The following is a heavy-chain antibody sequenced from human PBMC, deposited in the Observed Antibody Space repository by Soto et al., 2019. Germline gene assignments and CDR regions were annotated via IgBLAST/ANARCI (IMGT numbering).Heavy chain of an antibody. D-gene: IGHD3-16*01. CDR3: ARTRRDGFGRWFDP. J-gene: IGHJ5*02. CDR2: MNPNSGNT. Sequence: QVQLVQSGAEVKKPGASVKVSCKASGYTFTSYDINWVRQATGQGLEWMGWMNPNSGNTGYAQKFQGRVTMTRNTSISTAYRELSSLRSEDTAVYYCARTRRDGFGRWFDPWGQGPLVTVSS. CDR1: GYTFTSYD. V-gene: IGHV1-8*01.